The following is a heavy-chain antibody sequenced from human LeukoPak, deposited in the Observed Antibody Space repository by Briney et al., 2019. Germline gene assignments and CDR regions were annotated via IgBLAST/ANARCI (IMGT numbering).Heavy chain of an antibody. CDR1: GFTFSNYN. J-gene: IGHJ4*02. CDR2: ITSSISTK. V-gene: IGHV3-48*04. CDR3: ARELALYFDY. D-gene: IGHD1-1*01. Sequence: GGSLRLSCAASGFTFSNYNMNWVRQAPGKGLEWISYITSSISTKYYADSVKGRFTISRDNAKNSLYLQMNSLRAEDTAVYYCARELALYFDYWGQGTLVTVSS.